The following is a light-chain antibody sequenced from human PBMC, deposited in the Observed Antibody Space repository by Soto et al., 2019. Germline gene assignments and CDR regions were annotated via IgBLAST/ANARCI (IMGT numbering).Light chain of an antibody. CDR2: EVT. Sequence: QSALTQPASVSGSPGQSITISCTGTSSDVGGHNFVSWYQHHPGKAPKLMIYEVTHRPSGISDRFSGSKSGNTSSLTISGLQAEDEADYYCNSYTSTITCVFGGGTKLTVL. V-gene: IGLV2-14*01. CDR3: NSYTSTITCV. CDR1: SSDVGGHNF. J-gene: IGLJ3*02.